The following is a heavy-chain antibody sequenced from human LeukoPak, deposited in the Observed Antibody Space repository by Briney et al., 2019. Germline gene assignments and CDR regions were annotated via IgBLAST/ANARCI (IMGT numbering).Heavy chain of an antibody. J-gene: IGHJ3*02. CDR2: ISPNSGAT. CDR1: GYAFTAYY. V-gene: IGHV1-2*02. Sequence: ASVKVSCMASGYAFTAYYLHWVRQAPGQGVEWMGGISPNSGATKLAQRFQGRVTLTRDTSISTAYMELSRLTSDDTAVYYCARDGVYSTNFDAFDIWGQGTMVTVSS. CDR3: ARDGVYSTNFDAFDI. D-gene: IGHD6-13*01.